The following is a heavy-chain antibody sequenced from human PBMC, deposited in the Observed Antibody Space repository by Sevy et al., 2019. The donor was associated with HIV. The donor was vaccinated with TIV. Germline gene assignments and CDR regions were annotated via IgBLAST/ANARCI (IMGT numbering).Heavy chain of an antibody. Sequence: GGSLRLSCAASGFTFSSYWMSWVRQAPGKGLEWVANIKQDGSEKYYVDSVKGRFTISRDNGKNSLYLQMNSLRAEDTAVYYCARTYYDILTGYYPKGGFDYWGQGTLVTVSS. J-gene: IGHJ4*02. CDR2: IKQDGSEK. CDR1: GFTFSSYW. V-gene: IGHV3-7*01. CDR3: ARTYYDILTGYYPKGGFDY. D-gene: IGHD3-9*01.